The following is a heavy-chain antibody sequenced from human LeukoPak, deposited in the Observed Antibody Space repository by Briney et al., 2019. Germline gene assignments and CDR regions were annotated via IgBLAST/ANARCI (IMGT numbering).Heavy chain of an antibody. D-gene: IGHD1-26*01. V-gene: IGHV3-48*04. Sequence: PGGSLRLSCEASGFTFTSYSMNWVRQAPGKGLEWVSYISSSGATIYYADSVKGRFTISRDNARNSLYLQMNSLRAEDTAVYYCARPDEFSGSYYNYWGQGTLVTVSS. CDR2: ISSSGATI. CDR3: ARPDEFSGSYYNY. J-gene: IGHJ4*02. CDR1: GFTFTSYS.